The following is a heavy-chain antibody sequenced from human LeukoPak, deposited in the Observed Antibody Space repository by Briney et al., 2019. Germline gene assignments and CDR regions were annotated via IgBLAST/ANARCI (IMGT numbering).Heavy chain of an antibody. Sequence: GRSLRLSCAASGFTFSSYAMHWVRQAPGKGLEWVAVISYDGSNKYYADSVKGRFTISRDNSKNTLYLQMNSLRAEDTAVYYCAIGYCSGGSCSPHAFDIWGQGTMVTVSS. V-gene: IGHV3-30-3*01. CDR1: GFTFSSYA. J-gene: IGHJ3*02. CDR3: AIGYCSGGSCSPHAFDI. CDR2: ISYDGSNK. D-gene: IGHD2-15*01.